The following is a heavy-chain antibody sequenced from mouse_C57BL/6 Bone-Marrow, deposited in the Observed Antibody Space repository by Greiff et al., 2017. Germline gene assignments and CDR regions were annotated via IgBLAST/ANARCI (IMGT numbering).Heavy chain of an antibody. Sequence: QVQLQQPGAELVRPGTSVKLSCKASGYTFTSYWMHWVKQRPGQGLEWIGVIDPSDSYTNYNQKFKGKATLTVDTSSSTAYMQLSSLTSEDSAVYYCARSNYEYDVWFAYWGQGTLVTVSA. J-gene: IGHJ3*01. CDR2: IDPSDSYT. CDR1: GYTFTSYW. D-gene: IGHD2-4*01. CDR3: ARSNYEYDVWFAY. V-gene: IGHV1-59*01.